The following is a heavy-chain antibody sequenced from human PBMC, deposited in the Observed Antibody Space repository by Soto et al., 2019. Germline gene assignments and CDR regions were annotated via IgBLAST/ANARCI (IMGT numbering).Heavy chain of an antibody. D-gene: IGHD2-2*01. CDR1: GYTFTGYY. Sequence: ASVKVSCKASGYTFTGYYIHWVRQAPGQGLEWMGWINPNSGGTNYAQKFQGGVTMTRDTSITTAYMVLSRLRSDDTAAYYCAREAVLYCSRTSCSAAFDYWGQGTLVTVSS. CDR2: INPNSGGT. CDR3: AREAVLYCSRTSCSAAFDY. V-gene: IGHV1-2*02. J-gene: IGHJ4*02.